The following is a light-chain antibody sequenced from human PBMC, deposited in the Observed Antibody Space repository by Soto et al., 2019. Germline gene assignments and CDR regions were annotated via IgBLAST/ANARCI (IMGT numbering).Light chain of an antibody. J-gene: IGKJ5*01. CDR1: QGISSY. CDR3: QHLNCFPST. CDR2: TAS. V-gene: IGKV1-9*01. Sequence: DVRLTQSPSSLSASVGDRATITCRASQGISSYLAWYQQKPGQAPKLLIYTASTLQSGVPSRFSGSGSGTDFTPTSSSLPPEYFATYYHQHLNCFPSTFGQGTRLEIK.